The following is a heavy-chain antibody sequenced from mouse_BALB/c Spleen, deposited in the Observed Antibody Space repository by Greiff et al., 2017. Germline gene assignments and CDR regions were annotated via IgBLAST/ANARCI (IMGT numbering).Heavy chain of an antibody. CDR2: IDPANGNT. CDR1: GFNIKDTY. V-gene: IGHV14-3*02. CDR3: ARSQYGNYDAMDY. Sequence: EVQLQQSGAELVKPGASVKLSCTASGFNIKDTYMHWVKQRPEQGLEWIGRIDPANGNTKNDPKFQGKATITADTSSNTAYLQLSSLTSEDTAVYYCARSQYGNYDAMDYWGQGTSVTVSS. J-gene: IGHJ4*01. D-gene: IGHD2-10*02.